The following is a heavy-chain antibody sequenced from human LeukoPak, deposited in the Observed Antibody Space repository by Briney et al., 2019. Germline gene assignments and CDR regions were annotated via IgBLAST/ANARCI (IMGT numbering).Heavy chain of an antibody. CDR3: VRDGYYGSGSPGWFGP. CDR2: VFHRGTT. CDR1: GYSINSAFY. V-gene: IGHV4-38-2*02. J-gene: IGHJ5*02. Sequence: SETLSLTCTASGYSINSAFYWGWIRVPPGEGLEWIGSVFHRGTTYYNSSLKSRVNISMDTSKYQFSLKLNSLTAEDTAMYYCVRDGYYGSGSPGWFGPWGPGTLVIVSA. D-gene: IGHD3-10*01.